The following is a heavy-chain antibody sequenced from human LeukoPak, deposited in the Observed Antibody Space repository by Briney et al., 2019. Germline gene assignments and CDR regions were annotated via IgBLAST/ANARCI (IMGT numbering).Heavy chain of an antibody. J-gene: IGHJ6*02. CDR3: ARRYHYYGMDV. Sequence: SETLSLTCAVYGGSFSGYYWSWIRQPPGKGLEWIGEINHSGSTNYNPSLKSRVTISVDTSKNQFSLKLSSVTAADTAVYYCARRYHYYGMDVWGQGTTVTVSS. CDR2: INHSGST. CDR1: GGSFSGYY. V-gene: IGHV4-34*01.